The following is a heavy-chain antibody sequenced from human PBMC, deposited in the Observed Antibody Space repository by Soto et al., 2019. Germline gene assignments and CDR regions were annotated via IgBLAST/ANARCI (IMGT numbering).Heavy chain of an antibody. J-gene: IGHJ4*02. V-gene: IGHV3-9*01. CDR2: INWNSGNM. D-gene: IGHD3-10*01. Sequence: ESGGGLVQPGRSLRLSCAASGFTFDDYAMHWVRQAPGKGLEWVSGINWNSGNMGYADSVKGRFTISRDNAKNSLYLQMISLRAEDTALYFCAKGTRSGSYYGLDYWGQGTLVTVSS. CDR1: GFTFDDYA. CDR3: AKGTRSGSYYGLDY.